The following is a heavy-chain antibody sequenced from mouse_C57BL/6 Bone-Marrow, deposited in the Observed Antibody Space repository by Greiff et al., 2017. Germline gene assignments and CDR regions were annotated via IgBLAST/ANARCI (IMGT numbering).Heavy chain of an antibody. D-gene: IGHD1-1*01. CDR3: TLYGPNWYFDV. V-gene: IGHV14-1*01. CDR1: GFNIKDYY. CDR2: IDPEDGDT. J-gene: IGHJ1*03. Sequence: VQLQQSGAELVKPGASVKLSCTASGFNIKDYYMHWVKQRTEQGLEWIGRIDPEDGDTEYAPKFQGKATMTADTSSNTAYLQLSSLTSEDTAVYYCTLYGPNWYFDVWGTGTTVTVSS.